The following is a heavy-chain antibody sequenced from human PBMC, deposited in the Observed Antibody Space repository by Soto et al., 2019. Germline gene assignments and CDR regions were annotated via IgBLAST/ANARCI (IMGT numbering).Heavy chain of an antibody. Sequence: QVQLVQSGAEVKRPGSSVKVSCGASGATFSSLGFTWVRQAPGQGLEWMGGIIPFSGRTTFAPKFLGRVTITADESTRTTYMELTALTSDDTAIYYCATRGTQGRWLEFADYWGQGTLVTVSS. CDR1: GATFSSLG. CDR2: IIPFSGRT. J-gene: IGHJ4*02. V-gene: IGHV1-69*12. CDR3: ATRGTQGRWLEFADY. D-gene: IGHD5-12*01.